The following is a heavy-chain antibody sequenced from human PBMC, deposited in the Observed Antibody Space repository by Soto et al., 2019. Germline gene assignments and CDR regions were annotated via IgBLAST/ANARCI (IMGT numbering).Heavy chain of an antibody. J-gene: IGHJ6*02. D-gene: IGHD2-15*01. V-gene: IGHV4-31*03. CDR3: ARGRLGYCSGGSCYTPYYYYGMDV. CDR2: IYYSGST. CDR1: GGSISSGGYY. Sequence: SETLSLTCTVSGGSISSGGYYWSWIRQHPGKGLEWIGYIYYSGSTYYNPSLKSRVTISVDTSKNQFSLKLSSVTAADTAVYYCARGRLGYCSGGSCYTPYYYYGMDVWGQGTTVTV.